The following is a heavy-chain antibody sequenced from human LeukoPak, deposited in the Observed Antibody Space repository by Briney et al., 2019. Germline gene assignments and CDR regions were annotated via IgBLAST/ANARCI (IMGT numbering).Heavy chain of an antibody. CDR2: ISSSGSTI. V-gene: IGHV3-48*03. D-gene: IGHD5-18*01. CDR1: GFTFSSYE. Sequence: GGSLRLSCAASGFTFSSYEMNWVRQAPGKGLEWVSYISSSGSTIYYADSVEGRFTISRDNAKNSLYLQMNSLRAEDTAVYYCAREGGSYSYGYYHYYGMDVWGQGTTVTVSS. CDR3: AREGGSYSYGYYHYYGMDV. J-gene: IGHJ6*02.